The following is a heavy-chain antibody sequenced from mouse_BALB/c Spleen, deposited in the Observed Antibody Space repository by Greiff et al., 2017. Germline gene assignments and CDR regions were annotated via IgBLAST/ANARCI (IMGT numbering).Heavy chain of an antibody. J-gene: IGHJ2*01. CDR2: IHYSGST. CDR1: GYSITSCYS. Sequence: EVKLQESGPDLVKPSQSLSLTCTVTGYSITSCYSWHWIRQFPGNKLEWMGYIHYSGSTNYNPSLKSRITITRDTSKNQFFLQLNSVTTEDTATYSCARSDYFDYWGQGTTLTVSA. V-gene: IGHV3-1*02. CDR3: ARSDYFDY.